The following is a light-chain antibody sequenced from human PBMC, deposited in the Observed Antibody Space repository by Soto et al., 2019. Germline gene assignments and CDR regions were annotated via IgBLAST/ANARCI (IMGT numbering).Light chain of an antibody. J-gene: IGKJ1*01. CDR2: AAS. V-gene: IGKV1-5*01. CDR1: QTVSRY. Sequence: DIQLTQSPSSLPASVGDTVTITFRASQTVSRYLNWYQQKSGTAPKLLIYAASTLHTGVPSRFSGSGSGTEFTLTISSLQPDDFATYYCQHYNSYSEAFGQGTKVDIK. CDR3: QHYNSYSEA.